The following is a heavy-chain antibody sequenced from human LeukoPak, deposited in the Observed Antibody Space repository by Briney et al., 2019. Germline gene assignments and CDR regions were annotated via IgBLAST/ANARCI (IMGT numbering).Heavy chain of an antibody. D-gene: IGHD1-1*01. CDR2: INTDGATT. J-gene: IGHJ4*02. Sequence: GGSLRLSCAASGFTFSSYWMHWVRQVPGKGLVWFLRINTDGATTTYADSVKGRFTISRDNAKNTLYLQMTSLGAEDTALYYCARDPWGYRAGVMDFWGLGTLVTVSS. CDR3: ARDPWGYRAGVMDF. CDR1: GFTFSSYW. V-gene: IGHV3-74*01.